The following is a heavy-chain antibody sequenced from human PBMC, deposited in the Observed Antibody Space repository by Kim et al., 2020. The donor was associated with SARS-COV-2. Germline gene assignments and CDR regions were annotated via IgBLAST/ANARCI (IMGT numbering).Heavy chain of an antibody. CDR1: GGSVSSGSYY. CDR2: IYYSGST. J-gene: IGHJ4*02. V-gene: IGHV4-61*01. CDR3: ARDREGGRGGQLSN. D-gene: IGHD5-18*01. Sequence: SETLSLTCTVSGGSVSSGSYYWSWIRQPPGKGLEWIGYIYYSGSTNYNPSLKSRVTISVDTSKNQFSLKLSSVTAADTAVYYCARDREGGRGGQLSNWGQGTLVTVSS.